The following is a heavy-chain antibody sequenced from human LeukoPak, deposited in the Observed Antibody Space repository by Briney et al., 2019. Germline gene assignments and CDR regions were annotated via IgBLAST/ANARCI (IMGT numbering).Heavy chain of an antibody. CDR3: AKAEGGYYYYGMDV. CDR2: IWYDGGNK. V-gene: IGHV3-30*02. Sequence: GGSLRLSCAASGFTFSNYGMHWVRQAPGKGLEWVAVIWYDGGNKYYADSVKGRFTISRDNSKNTLYLQMNSLRAEDTAVYYCAKAEGGYYYYGMDVWGQGTTVTVSS. D-gene: IGHD1-14*01. CDR1: GFTFSNYG. J-gene: IGHJ6*02.